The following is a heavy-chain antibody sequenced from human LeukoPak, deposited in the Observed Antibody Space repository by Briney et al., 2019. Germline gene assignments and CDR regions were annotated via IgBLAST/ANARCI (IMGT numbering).Heavy chain of an antibody. CDR1: GGSLSGYY. J-gene: IGHJ4*02. CDR3: ATIYCSGGSCYQNPFDY. D-gene: IGHD2-15*01. Sequence: SETLSLTCAVYGGSLSGYYWSWIRQPPGKGLEWIGEINHSGSTNYNPSLKSRVTISVDTSKNQFSLKLSSVTAADTAVYYCATIYCSGGSCYQNPFDYWGQGTLVTVSS. CDR2: INHSGST. V-gene: IGHV4-34*01.